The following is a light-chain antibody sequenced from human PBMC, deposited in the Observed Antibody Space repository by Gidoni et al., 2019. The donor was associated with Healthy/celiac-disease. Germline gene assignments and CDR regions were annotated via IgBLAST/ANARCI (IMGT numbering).Light chain of an antibody. J-gene: IGKJ2*01. CDR1: QSISSY. V-gene: IGKV1-39*01. Sequence: DIQLIQSPSSLSASVGDSVTITGRASQSISSYLKWYQQKPGKAPQLLIYAASSLQSGVPSSLSGRGSGTDFTLTISSLQPEDFATYYCQQSYSTGTFGQGTKLEIK. CDR2: AAS. CDR3: QQSYSTGT.